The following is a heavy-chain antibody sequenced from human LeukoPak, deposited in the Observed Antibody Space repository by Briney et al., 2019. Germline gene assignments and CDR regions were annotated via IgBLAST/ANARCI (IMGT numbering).Heavy chain of an antibody. V-gene: IGHV3-30*04. CDR2: ISYDGSNK. CDR1: GFTFSRYA. Sequence: PGGSLRLSCAASGFTFSRYAMHWVRQAPGKGLEWVAVISYDGSNKYFADSVKGRFTISRDNSKNTLYLRMNSLRAEDTAVYYCAKDYDSSGWAAFDIWGQGTMVTVSS. J-gene: IGHJ3*02. D-gene: IGHD3-22*01. CDR3: AKDYDSSGWAAFDI.